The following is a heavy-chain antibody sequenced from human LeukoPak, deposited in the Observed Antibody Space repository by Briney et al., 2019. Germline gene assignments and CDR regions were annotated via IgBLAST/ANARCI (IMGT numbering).Heavy chain of an antibody. D-gene: IGHD3-10*01. CDR3: ARRGVRGGITSIDAFDI. V-gene: IGHV3-30*04. CDR2: ISYDGSNK. J-gene: IGHJ3*02. Sequence: GGSLRLSCAASGFTFSSYAMHWVRQAPGKGLEWVAVISYDGSNKYYADSVKGRFTITRDNSKNTLYLQMNSLRAEDTAVYYCARRGVRGGITSIDAFDIWGQGTMVTVSS. CDR1: GFTFSSYA.